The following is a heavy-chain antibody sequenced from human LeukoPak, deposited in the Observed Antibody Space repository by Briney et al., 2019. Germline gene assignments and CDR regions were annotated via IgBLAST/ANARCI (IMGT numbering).Heavy chain of an antibody. CDR2: ISWNSGSI. CDR1: GFTFDDYA. J-gene: IGHJ4*02. CDR3: AKEGYGSGSYPDY. V-gene: IGHV3-9*01. Sequence: GGSLRLSCAASGFTFDDYAMHWVRQAPGKGLEWVSGISWNSGSIGYADSVKGRFTISRDNAKNSLYLQMNSLRAEDTALCYCAKEGYGSGSYPDYWGQGTLVTVSS. D-gene: IGHD3-10*01.